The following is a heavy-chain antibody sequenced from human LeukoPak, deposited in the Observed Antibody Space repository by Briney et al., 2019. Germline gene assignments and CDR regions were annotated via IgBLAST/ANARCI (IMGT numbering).Heavy chain of an antibody. CDR1: GFTFSSYA. D-gene: IGHD6-19*01. Sequence: GRSLRLSCAASGFTFSSYAMHWVRQAPGKGLEWVAVISYDGSNKYYADSVKGRFTISRDNSKNTLYLQMNSLRAEDTAVYYCARDSVAGHVEVFFVFDYWGQGTLVTVSS. V-gene: IGHV3-30-3*01. J-gene: IGHJ4*02. CDR2: ISYDGSNK. CDR3: ARDSVAGHVEVFFVFDY.